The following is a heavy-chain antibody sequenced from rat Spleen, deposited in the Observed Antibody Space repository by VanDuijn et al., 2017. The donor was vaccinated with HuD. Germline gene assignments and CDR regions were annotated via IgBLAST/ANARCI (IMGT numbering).Heavy chain of an antibody. Sequence: EVQLVESGGGSVQPGRSLKLSCAASGFTFSDYYMAWVRQAPKKGLEWVATISNSGGSIYYPDSVKGRFTISRDNAKSTLYLQMNSLRSEDTATYYCAREADIPFHYFDYWGQGVMVTVSS. CDR3: AREADIPFHYFDY. J-gene: IGHJ2*01. CDR2: ISNSGGSI. D-gene: IGHD2-3*01. V-gene: IGHV5S23*01. CDR1: GFTFSDYY.